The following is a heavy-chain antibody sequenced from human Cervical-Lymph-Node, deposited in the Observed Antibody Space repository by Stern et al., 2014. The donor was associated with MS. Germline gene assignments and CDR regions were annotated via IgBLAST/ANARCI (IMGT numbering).Heavy chain of an antibody. CDR2: ITSQPYGGTT. D-gene: IGHD3-16*01. V-gene: IGHV3-49*05. CDR1: GFTFSDYA. J-gene: IGHJ4*02. CDR3: ARVAILITFGVTYSFDY. Sequence: ELQLVESGGGLVRPGRSLRLSCSTSGFTFSDYAMSWFRQAPGKGLEWVGFITSQPYGGTTEYAPSVKGRFIISRDDSESIAYLQMNSLKTEDTAVYFCARVAILITFGVTYSFDYWGQGTLVTVSS.